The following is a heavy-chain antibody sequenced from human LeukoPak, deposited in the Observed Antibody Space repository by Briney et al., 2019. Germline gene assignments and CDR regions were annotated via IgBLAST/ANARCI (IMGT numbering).Heavy chain of an antibody. V-gene: IGHV3-23*01. CDR2: VSGSGTT. CDR1: GFTFNRYA. J-gene: IGHJ6*03. CDR3: AKNRGATYNYYMDV. D-gene: IGHD4/OR15-4a*01. Sequence: PGGSLRLSCAASGFTFNRYAMSWVRQAPGMGLEWLAYVSGSGTTYYADSVKGRFTISRDNPKNTTYLQMGSLRAEDTAVYYCAKNRGATYNYYMDVWGNGTTVTVSS.